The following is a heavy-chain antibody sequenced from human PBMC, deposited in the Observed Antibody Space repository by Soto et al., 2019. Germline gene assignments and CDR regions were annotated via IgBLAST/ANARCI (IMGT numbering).Heavy chain of an antibody. CDR2: IYWDDDK. Sequence: SGPTLVNPTQPLTLTCTFSGFSLSTSGVGVGWIRQSPGKALEWLALIYWDDDKRYSPSLKSRLTITKDTSKNQVVLTMTNMEPVDTATYYFAHGPLGLVSGYPPYFDYWGQGTLVTVSS. CDR3: AHGPLGLVSGYPPYFDY. D-gene: IGHD3-22*01. J-gene: IGHJ4*02. V-gene: IGHV2-5*02. CDR1: GFSLSTSGVG.